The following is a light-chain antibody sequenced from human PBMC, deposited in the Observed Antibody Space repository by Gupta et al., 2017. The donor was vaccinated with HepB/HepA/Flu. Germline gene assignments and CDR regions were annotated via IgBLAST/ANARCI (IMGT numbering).Light chain of an antibody. CDR2: DVT. CDR1: SSDVGGYNY. J-gene: IGLJ2*01. CDR3: SSYTSSRTVV. Sequence: QSALTQPASVSGSPGQSIAISCTGTSSDVGGYNYVSWYQQHPGKAPKVIIYDVTNRPSGVSIRFSGSKSGNTASLTISGLQAEDEADYYCSSYTSSRTVVFGGGTKLTVL. V-gene: IGLV2-14*01.